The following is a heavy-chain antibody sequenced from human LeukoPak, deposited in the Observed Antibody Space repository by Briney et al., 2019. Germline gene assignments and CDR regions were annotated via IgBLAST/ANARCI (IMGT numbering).Heavy chain of an antibody. CDR2: ISSNGGST. CDR3: ARSGYNSRDPLTYAFDI. V-gene: IGHV3-64D*06. J-gene: IGHJ3*02. Sequence: GGSLRLSCSASGFTFSSYAMHWVRQAPGKGLEYVSAISSNGGSTYYADSVKGRFTISRDNSKNTLYLQMSSLRAEDTAVYYCARSGYNSRDPLTYAFDIWGQGTMVTVSS. D-gene: IGHD5-24*01. CDR1: GFTFSSYA.